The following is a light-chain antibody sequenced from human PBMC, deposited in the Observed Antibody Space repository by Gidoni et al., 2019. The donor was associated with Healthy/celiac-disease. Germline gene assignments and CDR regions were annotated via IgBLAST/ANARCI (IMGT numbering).Light chain of an antibody. Sequence: EFVLPHSQATLSLSPGERATLPCRASQSVSSYLAWYQQKPGQAPRLLIYDASNRATGIPARFSGSGSGTDFTLTISSLEPEDFAVYYCQQRSNWPPITFGQGTRLEIK. J-gene: IGKJ5*01. V-gene: IGKV3-11*01. CDR2: DAS. CDR3: QQRSNWPPIT. CDR1: QSVSSY.